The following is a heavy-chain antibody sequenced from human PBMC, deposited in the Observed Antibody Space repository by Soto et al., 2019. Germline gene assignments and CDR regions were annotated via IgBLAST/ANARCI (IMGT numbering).Heavy chain of an antibody. CDR3: ARVGLAARGRWFDP. CDR2: IYYSGST. Sequence: QVQLQESGPGLVKPSETLSLTCTVSGGSISSYYWSWIRQPPGKGLEWIGYIYYSGSTYYNPSLKSRVTISVDTSKNQFSLKLSSVTAADTAVYYCARVGLAARGRWFDPWGQGTLVTVSS. CDR1: GGSISSYY. J-gene: IGHJ5*02. D-gene: IGHD6-6*01. V-gene: IGHV4-59*08.